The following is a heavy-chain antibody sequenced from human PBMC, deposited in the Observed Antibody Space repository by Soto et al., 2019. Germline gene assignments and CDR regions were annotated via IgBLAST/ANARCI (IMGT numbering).Heavy chain of an antibody. Sequence: PGGSLRLSCAASGFTFSSYAMHWVRQAPGKGLEWVAVISYDGSNKYYADSVKGRFTISRDSSKNTLYLQMNSLRAEDTAVYYCARSPEAYYGMDVWGQGTTVTVSS. J-gene: IGHJ6*02. CDR2: ISYDGSNK. CDR1: GFTFSSYA. V-gene: IGHV3-30-3*01. CDR3: ARSPEAYYGMDV.